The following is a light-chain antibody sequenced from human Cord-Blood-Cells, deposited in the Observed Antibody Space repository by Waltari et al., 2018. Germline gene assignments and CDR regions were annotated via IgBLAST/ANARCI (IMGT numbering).Light chain of an antibody. CDR1: QSVLYSSNNKTY. V-gene: IGKV4-1*01. CDR3: QKHYLTPPSST. J-gene: IGKJ3*01. CDR2: WAS. Sequence: DIVMTQSPDSLAVSLGERATINCKSSQSVLYSSNNKTYLAWYQQKPGQPPKLLIYWASTLASRVAVRFRLSGYGSERTLNVSSLPPLDAEVYYTQKHYLTPPSSTVGPVIKVYI.